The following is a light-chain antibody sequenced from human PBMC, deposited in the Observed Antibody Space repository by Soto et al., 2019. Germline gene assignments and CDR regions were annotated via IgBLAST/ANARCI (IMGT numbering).Light chain of an antibody. CDR3: CSYAGSYTWV. Sequence: QSVLTQPRSVSGSPGQSFTISCTGSNSDVGAYKFVSWLQHNPGEAPKVMLYDVTQRPSGVPDRFSGTKSGNTASLTISGLQAEDEADYYCCSYAGSYTWVFGSGTKVTVL. V-gene: IGLV2-11*01. CDR2: DVT. J-gene: IGLJ1*01. CDR1: NSDVGAYKF.